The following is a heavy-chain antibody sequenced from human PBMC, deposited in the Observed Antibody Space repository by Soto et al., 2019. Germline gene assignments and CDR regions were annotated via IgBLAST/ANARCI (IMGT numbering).Heavy chain of an antibody. Sequence: RASVKVSCKASGYTFSNFGINWVRQAPGQGLEWMGWITPYNGNANYAQKYQDRLTVTTDTSTNTAYLELRSLRSDDTAVYFCARARMYSGAYHYYWGQGTLVTVSS. D-gene: IGHD1-26*01. CDR2: ITPYNGNA. CDR3: ARARMYSGAYHYY. J-gene: IGHJ4*02. CDR1: GYTFSNFG. V-gene: IGHV1-18*04.